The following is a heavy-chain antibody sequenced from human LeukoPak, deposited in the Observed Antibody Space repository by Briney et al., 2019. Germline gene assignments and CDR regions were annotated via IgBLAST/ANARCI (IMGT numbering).Heavy chain of an antibody. CDR3: SATDHFSTGWADY. CDR1: GFTFSNYG. CDR2: IWYDGSKR. D-gene: IGHD6-19*01. V-gene: IGHV3-33*01. J-gene: IGHJ4*02. Sequence: PGGSLRLSCAPSGFTFSNYGMHWVRQAPGRGLEWVAVIWYDGSKRYYADSVMGRFTISRDNSKNTLYLEISSLRDEDTGVYYWSATDHFSTGWADYWGQGVLVTVSS.